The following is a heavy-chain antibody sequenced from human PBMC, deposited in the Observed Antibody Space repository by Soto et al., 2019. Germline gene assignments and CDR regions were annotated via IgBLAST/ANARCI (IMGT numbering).Heavy chain of an antibody. V-gene: IGHV3-48*03. D-gene: IGHD1-1*01. CDR1: GFTFRNYE. CDR3: ARYGTRAAC. J-gene: IGHJ4*02. Sequence: EVQLVESGGGFVQPGGSLRLSCAASGFTFRNYEMNWVRKAPGKGLEWVSYISSSGITAYYADFAAGGFTISRVNAKESLYMHLNSLRVEDTAVYYCARYGTRAACWGLGTQVTVSS. CDR2: ISSSGITA.